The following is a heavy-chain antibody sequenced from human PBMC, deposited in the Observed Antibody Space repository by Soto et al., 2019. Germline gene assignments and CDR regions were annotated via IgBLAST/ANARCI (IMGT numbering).Heavy chain of an antibody. V-gene: IGHV3-30*18. CDR3: ANGDLVLVPAAVIGYFDY. J-gene: IGHJ4*02. D-gene: IGHD2-2*01. CDR1: GFTFSSYG. CDR2: ISYDGSNK. Sequence: QVQLVESGGGVVQPGRSLRLSCAASGFTFSSYGMHWVRQAPGKGLEWVAVISYDGSNKYYADSVKGRFTISRDNSKNTLYLQMNSLRAEDTAVYYCANGDLVLVPAAVIGYFDYWGQGTLVTVSS.